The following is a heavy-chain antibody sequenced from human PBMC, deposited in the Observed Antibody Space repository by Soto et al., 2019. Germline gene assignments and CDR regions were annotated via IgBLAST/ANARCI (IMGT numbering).Heavy chain of an antibody. Sequence: SETLSLTCTVSGGSISSYYWSWIRQPPGKGLEWIGYIYYSGSTNYNPSLKSRVTISVDTSKNQFSLKLSSVTAADTAVYYCARLGTSRGYSYGYFDYWGQGTLVTVSS. CDR1: GGSISSYY. D-gene: IGHD5-18*01. CDR2: IYYSGST. CDR3: ARLGTSRGYSYGYFDY. V-gene: IGHV4-59*01. J-gene: IGHJ4*02.